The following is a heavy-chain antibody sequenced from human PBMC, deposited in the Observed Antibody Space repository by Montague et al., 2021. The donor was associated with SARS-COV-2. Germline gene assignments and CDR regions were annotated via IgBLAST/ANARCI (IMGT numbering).Heavy chain of an antibody. V-gene: IGHV3-13*01. CDR2: IGTAGDT. CDR1: GFTFSSYD. CDR3: ARVGYRSGWAYWYFDL. Sequence: SLRLSCAASGFTFSSYDMHWVRQATGKGLEWVSAIGTAGDTYYPGSVKGRFTISRENAKNALYLQMNSLRAGDTAVYYCARVGYRSGWAYWYFDLWGQGTLVTVSS. J-gene: IGHJ2*01. D-gene: IGHD6-19*01.